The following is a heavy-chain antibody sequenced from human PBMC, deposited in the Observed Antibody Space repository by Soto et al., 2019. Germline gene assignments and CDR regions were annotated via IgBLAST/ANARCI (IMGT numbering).Heavy chain of an antibody. D-gene: IGHD6-19*01. CDR3: ARDRIAVADHGMDV. J-gene: IGHJ6*02. CDR2: ISRNASTI. V-gene: IGHV3-48*04. CDR1: GFSFSSYT. Sequence: PWGSLRLSCVASGFSFSSYTMNWFRQAPGKGLEWVSDISRNASTISYADSVRGRFTISRDNAKNSLYLQMSSLRAEDTVVYYCARDRIAVADHGMDVWGQGTTVTVSS.